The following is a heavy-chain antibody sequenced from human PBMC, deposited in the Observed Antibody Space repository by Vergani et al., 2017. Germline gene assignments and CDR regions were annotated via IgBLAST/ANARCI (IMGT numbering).Heavy chain of an antibody. CDR1: GFTSSNYW. V-gene: IGHV3-74*01. Sequence: VQLVESGGGLVQPGGSLRLSCTASGFTSSNYWMQWVRQAPGKGLMWVSRINSDGDSTSYADSVKGRFTISRDNAKNTLYLQMDSLRAEDTAVYYCTRYMYYYNTSGYYSFDSWGQGTLVTVSS. J-gene: IGHJ4*02. D-gene: IGHD3-22*01. CDR3: TRYMYYYNTSGYYSFDS. CDR2: INSDGDST.